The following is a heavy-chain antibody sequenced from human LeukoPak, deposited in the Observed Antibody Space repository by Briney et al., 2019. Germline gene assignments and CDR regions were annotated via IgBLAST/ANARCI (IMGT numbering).Heavy chain of an antibody. CDR1: GFTFSSYS. J-gene: IGHJ4*02. D-gene: IGHD3-3*01. Sequence: GGSLRLSCAASGFTFSSYSMNWVRQAPGKGLEWVSYISSSSSTIYYADSVKGRFTISRDNAKNSLYLQMNSLRDEDTAVYYCARGLETYYDFWSGYDRGRYFDYWGQGTLVTVSS. CDR3: ARGLETYYDFWSGYDRGRYFDY. CDR2: ISSSSSTI. V-gene: IGHV3-48*02.